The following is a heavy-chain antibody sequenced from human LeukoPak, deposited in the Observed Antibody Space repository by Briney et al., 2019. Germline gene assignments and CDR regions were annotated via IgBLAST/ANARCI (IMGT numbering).Heavy chain of an antibody. CDR3: ARDPLNYYDSSGEQLGGVDY. J-gene: IGHJ4*02. Sequence: ASVKVSCKASGYTFTSYGISWVRQAPGQGLEWMGWISAYNGNTNYAQKLQGRVTMTTDTSTSTAYMELRSLRSDDTAVYYCARDPLNYYDSSGEQLGGVDYWGQGTLVTVSS. D-gene: IGHD3-22*01. CDR1: GYTFTSYG. CDR2: ISAYNGNT. V-gene: IGHV1-18*01.